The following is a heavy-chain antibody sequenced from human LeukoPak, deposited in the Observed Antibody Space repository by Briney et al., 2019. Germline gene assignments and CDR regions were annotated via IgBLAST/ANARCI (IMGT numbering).Heavy chain of an antibody. CDR2: IYTSGST. D-gene: IGHD3-10*01. J-gene: IGHJ4*02. CDR3: ARGMVRGVGDFDY. CDR1: GGSIRSYF. Sequence: SETLSLTCTVSGGSIRSYFWSWIRQSAGKGLEWIGRIYTSGSTSYNPSLKSRVTMSVDTSKNQFSLKLSSVTAADTAVYYRARGMVRGVGDFDYWGQGTLVTVSS. V-gene: IGHV4-4*07.